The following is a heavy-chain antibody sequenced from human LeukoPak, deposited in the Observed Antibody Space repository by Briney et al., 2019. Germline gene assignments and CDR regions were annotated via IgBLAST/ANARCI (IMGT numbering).Heavy chain of an antibody. Sequence: ASVKVSCKASGYTFTDYYLHWVRQAPGQGLEWMGWINPNSGGTNYAQKFQGRVTMTRDTSISTAYMELSRLRPDDTAVYYCARDLRITMVRGYMDVWGKGTTVTISS. V-gene: IGHV1-2*02. D-gene: IGHD3-10*01. CDR2: INPNSGGT. CDR1: GYTFTDYY. CDR3: ARDLRITMVRGYMDV. J-gene: IGHJ6*03.